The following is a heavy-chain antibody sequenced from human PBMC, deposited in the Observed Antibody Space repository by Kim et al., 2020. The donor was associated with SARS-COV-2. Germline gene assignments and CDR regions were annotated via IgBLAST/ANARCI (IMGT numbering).Heavy chain of an antibody. CDR2: IYYSGST. V-gene: IGHV4-31*03. CDR3: ARAPTPYYYYSSGCGDSFFDY. D-gene: IGHD3-22*01. CDR1: GGSISSGGYY. J-gene: IGHJ4*01. Sequence: SETLSLTCTVSGGSISSGGYYWSWIRQQPGRGLEWIGYIYYSGSTYYNPSLKSRFTISVDTPKNQFSLKLSSVTAADTAVYYCARAPTPYYYYSSGCGDSFFDYWGHGTLLTVSS.